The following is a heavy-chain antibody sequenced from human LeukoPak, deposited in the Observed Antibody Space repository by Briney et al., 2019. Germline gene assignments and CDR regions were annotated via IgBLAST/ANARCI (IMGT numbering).Heavy chain of an antibody. D-gene: IGHD4-17*01. CDR3: ASSEAYGDYVGAFDI. CDR2: IYHSGST. CDR1: GGSISSSNW. J-gene: IGHJ3*02. V-gene: IGHV4-4*02. Sequence: SETLSLTCAVSGGSISSSNWWSWVRQPPGKGLEWIGEIYHSGSTNYNPSLKSRVTISVDKSKNQFSLKLSSVTAADTAVYYCASSEAYGDYVGAFDIWGQGTMVTVSS.